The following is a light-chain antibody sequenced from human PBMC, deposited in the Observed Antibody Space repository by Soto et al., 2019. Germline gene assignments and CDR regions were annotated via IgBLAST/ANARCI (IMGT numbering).Light chain of an antibody. CDR2: GAS. CDR3: QQYGSSPRT. CDR1: QSVSSSY. Sequence: EIVLTQSPGTLSLSPGERATLSCRASQSVSSSYLAWYQQKPGQAPRLLIYGASSSATGIPDRFSGSGSGTDFTLTISRLEPEDFVVYYCQQYGSSPRTFGQGTKVEI. V-gene: IGKV3-20*01. J-gene: IGKJ1*01.